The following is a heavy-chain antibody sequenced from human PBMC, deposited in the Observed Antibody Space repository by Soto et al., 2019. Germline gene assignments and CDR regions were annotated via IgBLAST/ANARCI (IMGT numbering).Heavy chain of an antibody. D-gene: IGHD4-17*01. CDR2: IIPIFGTA. CDR3: ARDSRPAVTTRYFDY. Sequence: QVQLVQSGAEVKKPGSSVKLSCKASGGTFSSYAISWVRQAPGQGLEWMGGIIPIFGTANYAQKFQGRVTITADESTSTAYMEQSSLRSEDTAVYYCARDSRPAVTTRYFDYWGQGTLVTVSS. CDR1: GGTFSSYA. J-gene: IGHJ4*02. V-gene: IGHV1-69*01.